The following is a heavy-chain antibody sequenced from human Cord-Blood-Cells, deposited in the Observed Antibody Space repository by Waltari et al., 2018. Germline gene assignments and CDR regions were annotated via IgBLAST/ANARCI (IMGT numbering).Heavy chain of an antibody. V-gene: IGHV1-46*01. Sequence: QVQLVQSGAEVKKPGASVKVSCKASGYTFTSYYMHWVRQAPGQGLEWMGIINPSGGSTSYAQKCQGRVTMTRDTSTSTVYMELSSLRSEDTAVYYCARDGERLVFDYWGQGTLVTVSS. CDR1: GYTFTSYY. CDR2: INPSGGST. J-gene: IGHJ4*02. D-gene: IGHD1-1*01. CDR3: ARDGERLVFDY.